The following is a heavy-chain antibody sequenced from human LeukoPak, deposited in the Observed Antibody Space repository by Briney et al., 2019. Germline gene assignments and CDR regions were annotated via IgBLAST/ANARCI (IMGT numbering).Heavy chain of an antibody. Sequence: PSETLSLTCAVYVGSFSGNYWSWIRQPPGKGLEWIGEINHGGHTNYNPSLKSRVTISVDTSKNQFSLKLTSLTAADTAVYYCARQAVLEDQDSSSSGRVAVGPLYGMDVWGQGTTVIVS. CDR1: VGSFSGNY. CDR2: INHGGHT. J-gene: IGHJ6*02. CDR3: ARQAVLEDQDSSSSGRVAVGPLYGMDV. D-gene: IGHD6-6*01. V-gene: IGHV4-34*01.